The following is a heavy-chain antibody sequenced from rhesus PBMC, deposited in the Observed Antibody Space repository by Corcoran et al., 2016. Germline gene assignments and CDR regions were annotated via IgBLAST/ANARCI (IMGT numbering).Heavy chain of an antibody. CDR3: ARTAAGTVDY. J-gene: IGHJ4*01. Sequence: QLQLQESGPGLVKPSETLSLTCAVSGGSISSNWWSWIRQPPGTGLEWIGRISGRGGSTNYNPSLKSRVTISTDTSKNQLSLKLISVTAADTAVYYCARTAAGTVDYWGQGVLVTVSS. CDR1: GGSISSNW. D-gene: IGHD5-24*01. CDR2: ISGRGGST. V-gene: IGHV4-173*01.